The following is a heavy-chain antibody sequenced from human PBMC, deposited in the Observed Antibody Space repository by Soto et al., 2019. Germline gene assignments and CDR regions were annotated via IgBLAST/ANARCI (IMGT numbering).Heavy chain of an antibody. J-gene: IGHJ4*02. V-gene: IGHV4-4*02. CDR3: ARIGVSSGHESPDFDS. D-gene: IGHD3-16*01. CDR1: GDSIISTNW. CDR2: IHHGGNI. Sequence: TSETLSLTGAVSGDSIISTNWWHWVRQSPDKGLEWIGEIHHGGNINYNPSLKSRVTISMDKSKNQFSLKLNSVTAADTAVYYCARIGVSSGHESPDFDSWGQGTLVTVSS.